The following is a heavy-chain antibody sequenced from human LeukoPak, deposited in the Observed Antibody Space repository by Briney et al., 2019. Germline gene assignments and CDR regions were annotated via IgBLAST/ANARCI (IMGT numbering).Heavy chain of an antibody. CDR2: ISYDGSNK. V-gene: IGHV3-30*18. CDR1: GFTFSSYG. J-gene: IGHJ4*02. CDR3: ANGAVAGGWYYFDY. Sequence: PGGSLRLSCAASGFTFSSYGMHWVRQAPGKGLEWVALISYDGSNKFYADSVKGRFTISRDNSKNTLSLQMNSLRAEDTAVYYCANGAVAGGWYYFDYWGQGTPVTVSS. D-gene: IGHD6-19*01.